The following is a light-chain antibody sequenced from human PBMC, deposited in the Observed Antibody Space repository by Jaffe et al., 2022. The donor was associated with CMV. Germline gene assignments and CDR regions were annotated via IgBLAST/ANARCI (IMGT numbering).Light chain of an antibody. J-gene: IGLJ2*01. CDR1: SSNIGAGYD. V-gene: IGLV1-40*01. CDR3: QSYDSSLSAVV. CDR2: GNT. Sequence: QSVLTQPPSVSGAPGQRVTISCIGSSSNIGAGYDVHWYQQLPGRAPKLLIDGNTHRPSGVPDRISGSKSATSASLAITGLQAEDEADYYCQSYDSSLSAVVFGGGSKLTVL.